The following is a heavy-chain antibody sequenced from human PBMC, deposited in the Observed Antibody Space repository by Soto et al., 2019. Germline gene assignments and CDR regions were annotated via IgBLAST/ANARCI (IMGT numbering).Heavy chain of an antibody. Sequence: GESLKISCKGSGFSFTTYWIAWVRQMPGKGLEWMGIIYPGDSKTTYSPSFQGQVTISADKSISTAYLQWSSLKASDTAMYYCADPVPAPTHYDYYDMDVWGQGTTVTVSS. CDR1: GFSFTTYW. CDR3: ADPVPAPTHYDYYDMDV. D-gene: IGHD2-2*01. V-gene: IGHV5-51*01. J-gene: IGHJ6*02. CDR2: IYPGDSKT.